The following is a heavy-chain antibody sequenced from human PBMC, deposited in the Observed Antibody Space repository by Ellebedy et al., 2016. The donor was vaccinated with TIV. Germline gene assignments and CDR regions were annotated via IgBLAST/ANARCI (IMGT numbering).Heavy chain of an antibody. Sequence: SETLSLTXTVSGGSISSSSYYWGWIRQPPGKGLEWIGSIYYSGSTYYNPSLKSRVTISVDTSKNQFSLKLSSVTAADTAVYYCAREVVPQRWLQNYYFDYWGQGTLVTVSS. CDR3: AREVVPQRWLQNYYFDY. D-gene: IGHD5-24*01. V-gene: IGHV4-39*07. CDR2: IYYSGST. CDR1: GGSISSSSYY. J-gene: IGHJ4*02.